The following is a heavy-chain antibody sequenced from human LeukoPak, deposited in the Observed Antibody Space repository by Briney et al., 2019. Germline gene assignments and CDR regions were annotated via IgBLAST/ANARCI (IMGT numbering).Heavy chain of an antibody. Sequence: SETLSLTCAVYGGSFSGYYWSWIRQPPGKGLEWIGEINHSGSTNYNPSLKSRVTISVDTSKDQFSLKLSSVTAADTAVYYCARGSAHYGPTGYWGQGTLVTVSS. D-gene: IGHD4-17*01. V-gene: IGHV4-34*01. CDR2: INHSGST. CDR1: GGSFSGYY. J-gene: IGHJ4*02. CDR3: ARGSAHYGPTGY.